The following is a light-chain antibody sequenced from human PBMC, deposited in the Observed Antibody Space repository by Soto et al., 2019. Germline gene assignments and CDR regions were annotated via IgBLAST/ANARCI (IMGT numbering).Light chain of an antibody. J-gene: IGKJ4*01. CDR1: QSVSTY. CDR3: QQYNNWPLVT. V-gene: IGKV3-15*01. CDR2: GAS. Sequence: EIVMTQSPATLSVSPGERATLSCRASQSVSTYLAWYQQKPGQAPRLLIFGASTRATGIPARFSGSGSGSEFTLTISSLRSEDFAVYSCQQYNNWPLVTFGGGTKLEIK.